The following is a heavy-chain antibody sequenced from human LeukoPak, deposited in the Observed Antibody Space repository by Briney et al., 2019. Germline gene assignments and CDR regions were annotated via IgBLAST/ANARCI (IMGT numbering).Heavy chain of an antibody. V-gene: IGHV3-21*01. CDR1: GFTSSSYN. D-gene: IGHD3-16*01. J-gene: IGHJ3*02. CDR3: ARESDYDYVWGSLTGDAFDI. CDR2: ISSSSSYI. Sequence: TGGSLRLSCAASGFTSSSYNMNWVRQAPGKGLEWVSSISSSSSYIYYADSVKGRFTISRDNAKNSLYLQMNSLRAEDTAVYYCARESDYDYVWGSLTGDAFDIWGQGTMVTVSS.